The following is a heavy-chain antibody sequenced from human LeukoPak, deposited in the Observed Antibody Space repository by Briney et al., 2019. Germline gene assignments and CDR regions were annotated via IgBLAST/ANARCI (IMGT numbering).Heavy chain of an antibody. V-gene: IGHV4-39*01. J-gene: IGHJ4*02. CDR1: GGSISSSSYY. CDR3: ARHVGYGQGGFDY. Sequence: PSETLFLTCTVCGGSISSSSYYWGWIRQPPGKGLEWIGSIYYSGSTYYNPSLKSRVTISVDTSKNQCSLKLSPVTAADTAVYYCARHVGYGQGGFDYWGQGTLVTVSS. D-gene: IGHD5-12*01. CDR2: IYYSGST.